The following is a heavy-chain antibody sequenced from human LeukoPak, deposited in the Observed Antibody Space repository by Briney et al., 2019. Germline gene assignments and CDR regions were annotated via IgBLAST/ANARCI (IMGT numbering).Heavy chain of an antibody. J-gene: IGHJ4*02. CDR1: GFTFSSYA. D-gene: IGHD3-16*02. CDR2: ISGSGGST. CDR3: AKSIMITFGGVIVPIDY. V-gene: IGHV3-23*01. Sequence: PGGSLRLSCAASGFTFSSYAMSWVRQAPGKGLEWVSAISGSGGSTYYADSVKGRFTISRDNSKNTLYLQMNSLRAEDTAVYYCAKSIMITFGGVIVPIDYWGQGTLVTVSS.